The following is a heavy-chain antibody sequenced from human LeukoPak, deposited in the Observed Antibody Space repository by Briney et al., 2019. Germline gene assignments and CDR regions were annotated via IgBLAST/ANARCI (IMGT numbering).Heavy chain of an antibody. CDR2: ISSSGSTI. V-gene: IGHV3-48*03. D-gene: IGHD4-11*01. CDR1: GFTFSSYE. CDR3: ARDLLQSYRAFDS. J-gene: IGHJ5*01. Sequence: GGSLRLSCAASGFTFSSYEMNWVRQAPGKGLEWVSYISSSGSTIYYADSVKGRFSISRDNAKNSLYLQMNSLRAEDTAVYYCARDLLQSYRAFDSWGQGTLVTVSS.